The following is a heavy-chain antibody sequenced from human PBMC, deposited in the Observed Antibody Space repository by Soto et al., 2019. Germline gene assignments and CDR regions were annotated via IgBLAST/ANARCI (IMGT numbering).Heavy chain of an antibody. V-gene: IGHV3-7*04. CDR3: ARDRLAECAY. CDR2: IKQDGSEK. J-gene: IGHJ4*02. D-gene: IGHD2-15*01. CDR1: GFTFSNYW. Sequence: EVQLVESGGGLVQPGGSLRLSCAASGFTFSNYWMSWVRQAPGKGLEWVATIKQDGSEKYYVDSMQGRFTISRDNAKNSLYLQMNSLSAEDTAVYYCARDRLAECAYWGQGTLVTFSS.